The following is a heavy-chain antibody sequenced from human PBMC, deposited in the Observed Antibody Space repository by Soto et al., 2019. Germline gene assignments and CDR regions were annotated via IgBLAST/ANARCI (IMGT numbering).Heavy chain of an antibody. CDR2: IYHSGST. J-gene: IGHJ4*02. Sequence: QVQLQESGPGLVKPSGTLSLTCAVSGGSISSSNWWGWVRQPPGKGLDWIGEIYHSGSTNYNPSLMTRDTISVNKSRNQFSLKLSDVTAADSAVYYCARRWGEGRVNYWGQGTLVTVSS. CDR3: ARRWGEGRVNY. V-gene: IGHV4-4*02. D-gene: IGHD3-10*01. CDR1: GGSISSSNW.